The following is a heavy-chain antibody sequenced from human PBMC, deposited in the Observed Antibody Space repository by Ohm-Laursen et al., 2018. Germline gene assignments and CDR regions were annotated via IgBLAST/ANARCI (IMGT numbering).Heavy chain of an antibody. CDR3: VKADYATQKDFDY. D-gene: IGHD4-17*01. J-gene: IGHJ4*02. V-gene: IGHV3-30*18. Sequence: SSLRLSCAAFGFTFSSYGIHWVRQAPGKGLEWVALISSGGSNEYYADSVKGRFTISRDNSKDTLYLQMNSLRAEDTAVYYCVKADYATQKDFDYWGQGTLVTVSS. CDR1: GFTFSSYG. CDR2: ISSGGSNE.